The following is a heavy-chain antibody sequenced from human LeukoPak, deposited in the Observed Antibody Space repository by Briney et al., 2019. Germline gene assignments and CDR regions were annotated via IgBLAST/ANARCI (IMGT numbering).Heavy chain of an antibody. CDR1: GFTFSSYA. CDR2: ISGSGGST. Sequence: GGPLRLSCAASGFTFSSYAMSWVRQAPGKGLEWVSAISGSGGSTYYADSVKGRFTISRDNSKNTLYLQMNSLRAEDTAVYYCAKEYYYDSSGYYRDYWGQGTLVTVSS. D-gene: IGHD3-22*01. CDR3: AKEYYYDSSGYYRDY. J-gene: IGHJ4*02. V-gene: IGHV3-23*01.